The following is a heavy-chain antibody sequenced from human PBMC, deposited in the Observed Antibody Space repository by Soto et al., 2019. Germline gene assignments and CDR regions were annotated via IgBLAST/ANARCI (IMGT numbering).Heavy chain of an antibody. CDR1: GFSLSTRGVG. D-gene: IGHD2-15*01. CDR3: AHTYLLGGSCYS. Sequence: QITLKESGPTLVKPTQTLTLTCTFSGFSLSTRGVGVGWIRQPPGKALEWLALIYWDDDKRYSPSLKSRLTITTYTSTTPVVLTMTNMDPADTATYYCAHTYLLGGSCYSWGQGTLVTVSS. V-gene: IGHV2-5*02. J-gene: IGHJ4*02. CDR2: IYWDDDK.